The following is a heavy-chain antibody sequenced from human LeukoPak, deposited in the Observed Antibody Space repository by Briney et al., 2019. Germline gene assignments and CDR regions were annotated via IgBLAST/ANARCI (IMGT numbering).Heavy chain of an antibody. CDR1: GFVFNNYG. V-gene: IGHV3-23*01. CDR3: AKGSSGYFVDL. D-gene: IGHD3-22*01. CDR2: ISNDGGGT. J-gene: IGHJ5*02. Sequence: GGSLRLSCAASGFVFNNYGLIWVRQAPGKGLEWVSAISNDGGGTNYADFVKGRFTISRDNSKNTLFLQMNSLRAEDTALYYCAKGSSGYFVDLWGQGTLVTVSS.